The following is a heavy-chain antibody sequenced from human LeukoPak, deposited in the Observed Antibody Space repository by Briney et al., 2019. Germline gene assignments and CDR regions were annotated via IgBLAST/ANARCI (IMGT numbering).Heavy chain of an antibody. CDR2: ISWNSGSI. CDR1: GFTFDDYA. CDR3: ARGKKRTSEYYFDY. V-gene: IGHV3-9*01. Sequence: QSGGSLRLSCAASGFTFDDYAMHWVRQAPGKGLEWVSGISWNSGSIGYADSVKGRFTISRDNAKNSLYLQMNSLRAEDTAVYYCARGKKRTSEYYFDYWGQGTLVTVSS. J-gene: IGHJ4*02.